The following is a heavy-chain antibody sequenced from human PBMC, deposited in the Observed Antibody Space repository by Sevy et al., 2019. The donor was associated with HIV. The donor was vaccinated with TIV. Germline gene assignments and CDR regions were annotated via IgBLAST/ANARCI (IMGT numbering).Heavy chain of an antibody. CDR3: ARRGDSSGYYVDY. V-gene: IGHV5-51*01. CDR1: GYSFTRYW. D-gene: IGHD3-22*01. CDR2: IYPADSDT. Sequence: GESLKISCKGSGYSFTRYWIGWVRQMPGKGLEWMGIIYPADSDTRYRPSFQGQVTISADKSISTAYLQWSSLKASDTAMYYCARRGDSSGYYVDYWGQGTVVTVSS. J-gene: IGHJ4*02.